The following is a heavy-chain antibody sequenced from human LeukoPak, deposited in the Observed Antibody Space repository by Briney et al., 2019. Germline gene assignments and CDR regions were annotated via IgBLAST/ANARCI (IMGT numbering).Heavy chain of an antibody. J-gene: IGHJ4*02. Sequence: SVKVSCKASGGTFSSYAISWVRQAPGQGLEWMGRIIPILGIANYAQKFRGRVAITADKSTSTAYMELSSLRSEDTAVYYCAREHDYGNLHWGQGTLVTVSS. CDR2: IIPILGIA. D-gene: IGHD4-17*01. V-gene: IGHV1-69*04. CDR1: GGTFSSYA. CDR3: AREHDYGNLH.